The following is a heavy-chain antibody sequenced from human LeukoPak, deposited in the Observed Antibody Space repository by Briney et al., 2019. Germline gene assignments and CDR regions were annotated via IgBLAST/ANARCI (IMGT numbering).Heavy chain of an antibody. Sequence: SSETLSLTCTVSGGSTSIYYCSWVRQPPGKGLEFIGYIYYSGSTNYNPSLKSRVTISIDTSKNQFSLKLSSVTAADTGVYYCARVHGGYSLSPFYCWGQGTMVTVSS. D-gene: IGHD4-23*01. CDR2: IYYSGST. CDR1: GGSTSIYY. CDR3: ARVHGGYSLSPFYC. V-gene: IGHV4-59*01. J-gene: IGHJ3*01.